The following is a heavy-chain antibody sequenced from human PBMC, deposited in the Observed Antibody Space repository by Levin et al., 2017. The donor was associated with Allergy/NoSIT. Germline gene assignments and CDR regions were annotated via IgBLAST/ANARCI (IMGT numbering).Heavy chain of an antibody. J-gene: IGHJ4*02. V-gene: IGHV3-23*01. Sequence: GGSLRLSCAASGFTFISYAMTWVRQAPGKGLEWVSAISGSGGSTYYADSVKGRFTISRDNSKNTLYLQMNSLRAEDTAIYYCAKDVDNWRLVTTEFDYWGQGALVTVSS. CDR2: ISGSGGST. CDR1: GFTFISYA. D-gene: IGHD1-1*01. CDR3: AKDVDNWRLVTTEFDY.